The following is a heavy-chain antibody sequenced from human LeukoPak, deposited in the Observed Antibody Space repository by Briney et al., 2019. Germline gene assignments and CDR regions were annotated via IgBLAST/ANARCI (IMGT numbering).Heavy chain of an antibody. V-gene: IGHV1-2*02. CDR3: ARGTIGSYSSVHD. J-gene: IGHJ1*01. CDR1: GYTFTGYY. D-gene: IGHD1-26*01. CDR2: INPKSGGT. Sequence: ASVKVSCKASGYTFTGYYMHWVRQAPGQGLEWVGWINPKSGGTDYAQRLQGRVTMTTDTSIATAYMELSRLTSDDTAVYFWARGTIGSYSSVHDWGQGTLVTVSS.